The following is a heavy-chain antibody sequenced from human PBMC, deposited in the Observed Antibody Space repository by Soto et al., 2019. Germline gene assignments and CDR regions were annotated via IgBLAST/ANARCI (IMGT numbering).Heavy chain of an antibody. D-gene: IGHD2-15*01. V-gene: IGHV4-31*03. Sequence: QVQLQESGPGLVKPSQTLSLTCTVSGGSISSGGYYWSWIRQHPGKGLEWIGYIYYSGSTYYNPSHKSRVTISVDTSKNQFSLKLSSVTAADSAVYYCARGVVVVAARGYYFDYWGQGTLVTVSS. J-gene: IGHJ4*02. CDR1: GGSISSGGYY. CDR2: IYYSGST. CDR3: ARGVVVVAARGYYFDY.